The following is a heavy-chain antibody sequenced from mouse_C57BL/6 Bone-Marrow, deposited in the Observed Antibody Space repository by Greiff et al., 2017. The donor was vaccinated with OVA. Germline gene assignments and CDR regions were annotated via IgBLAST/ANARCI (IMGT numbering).Heavy chain of an antibody. V-gene: IGHV1-69*01. D-gene: IGHD2-4*01. Sequence: QVQLQQPGAELVMPGASVKLSCKASGYTFTSYWMHWVKQRPGQGLEWIGEIDPSDSYTNYNQKFKGKSTLTVNKSSSTAYMQLSSLTSEDSAVYYCGRVLYYDYAYFDDWGQGTTLTVSS. CDR3: GRVLYYDYAYFDD. CDR2: IDPSDSYT. CDR1: GYTFTSYW. J-gene: IGHJ2*01.